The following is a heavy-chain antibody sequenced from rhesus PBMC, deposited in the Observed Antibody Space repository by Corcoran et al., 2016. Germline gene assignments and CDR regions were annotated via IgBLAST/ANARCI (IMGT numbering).Heavy chain of an antibody. CDR2: IKRKADGETA. Sequence: DVQLVESGAGLVQPGGSLRLSCAASGFTFSNSWMSWGRQAPGKGLEWVARIKRKADGETADYSPSVKGRFTISRDDSKNTLYLQMNSLKTEDTAVYYCTTDRVVNSYSYGFGAFDFWGQGLRVTVSS. CDR1: GFTFSNSW. D-gene: IGHD5-36*02. V-gene: IGHV3-30*02. J-gene: IGHJ3*01. CDR3: TTDRVVNSYSYGFGAFDF.